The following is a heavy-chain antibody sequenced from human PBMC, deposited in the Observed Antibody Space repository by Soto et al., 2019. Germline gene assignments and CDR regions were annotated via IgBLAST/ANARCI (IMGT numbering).Heavy chain of an antibody. CDR3: ARHLVSIWSGYQASYYYYMDV. CDR2: IYYSGST. CDR1: GGSISSYY. V-gene: IGHV4-59*08. D-gene: IGHD3-3*01. Sequence: PSETLSLTCTVSGGSISSYYWSWIRQPPGKGLEWIGYIYYSGSTNYNPSLKSRVTISVDTSKNQFSLELSSVTAADTAVYYCARHLVSIWSGYQASYYYYMDVWGKGTTVTVSS. J-gene: IGHJ6*03.